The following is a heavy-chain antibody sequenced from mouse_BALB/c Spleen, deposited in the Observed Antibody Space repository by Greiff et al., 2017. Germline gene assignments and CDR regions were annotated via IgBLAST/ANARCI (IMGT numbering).Heavy chain of an antibody. J-gene: IGHJ4*01. CDR3: ARSDYDPYAMDY. CDR1: GFTFSSFG. CDR2: ISSGSSTI. V-gene: IGHV5-17*02. D-gene: IGHD2-4*01. Sequence: EVHLVESGGGLVQPGGSRKLSCAASGFTFSSFGMHWVRQAPEKGLEWVAYISSGSSTIYYADTVKGRFTISRDNPKNTLFLQMTSLRSEDTAMYYCARSDYDPYAMDYWGQGTSVTVSS.